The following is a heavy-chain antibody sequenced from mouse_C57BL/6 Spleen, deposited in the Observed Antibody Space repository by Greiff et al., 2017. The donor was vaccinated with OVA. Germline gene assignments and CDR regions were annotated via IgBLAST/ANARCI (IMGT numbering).Heavy chain of an antibody. Sequence: QVHVKQSGAELVRPGASVTLSCKASGYTFTDYEMHWVKQTPVHGLEWIGAIDPETGGTAYNQKFKGKAILTADKSSSTAYMELRSLTSEDSAVYYCTSITTVDYWYFDVWGTGTTVTVSS. CDR1: GYTFTDYE. V-gene: IGHV1-15*01. CDR3: TSITTVDYWYFDV. D-gene: IGHD1-1*01. CDR2: IDPETGGT. J-gene: IGHJ1*03.